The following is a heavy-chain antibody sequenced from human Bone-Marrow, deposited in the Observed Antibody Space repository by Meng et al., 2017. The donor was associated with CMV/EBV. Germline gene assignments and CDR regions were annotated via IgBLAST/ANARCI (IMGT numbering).Heavy chain of an antibody. D-gene: IGHD2-2*02. CDR1: GFTFSSYS. Sequence: GESLKISCAASGFTFSSYSMNWVRQAPGKGLEWVSYISSSSSTIYYADSVKGRFTISRDNAKNSLYLQMNSLRAEDTAVYYCARDGGEYQLLYGYYYGMDVWGQGTTVTVSS. CDR3: ARDGGEYQLLYGYYYGMDV. V-gene: IGHV3-48*04. J-gene: IGHJ6*02. CDR2: ISSSSSTI.